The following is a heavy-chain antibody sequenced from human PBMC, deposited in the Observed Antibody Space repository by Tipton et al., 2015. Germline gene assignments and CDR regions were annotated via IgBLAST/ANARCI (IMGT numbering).Heavy chain of an antibody. CDR1: GGSFSGYY. CDR2: INYSGSL. CDR3: GRHLTGGSGWFDP. V-gene: IGHV4-34*01. D-gene: IGHD3-10*01. J-gene: IGHJ5*02. Sequence: TLSLTCAVYGGSFSGYYWTWIRQPPGKGLEWIGEINYSGSLQENPSHKSRVTISVDTSKNQFSLNLTSVTAADTAVYYCGRHLTGGSGWFDPWGQGTLVSVSS.